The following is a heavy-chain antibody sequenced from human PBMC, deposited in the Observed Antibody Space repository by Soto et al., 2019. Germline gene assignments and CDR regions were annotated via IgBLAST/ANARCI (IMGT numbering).Heavy chain of an antibody. J-gene: IGHJ6*02. D-gene: IGHD4-17*01. V-gene: IGHV3-30*18. CDR3: AKDRTTVTTGNTYYYYYGMDV. Sequence: PGGSLRLSCAASGFTFSSYGMHWVRQAPGKGLEWVAVISYDRSNKYYADSVKGRFTISRDNSKNTLYLQMNSLRAEDTAVYYCAKDRTTVTTGNTYYYYYGMDVWGQGTTVTVSS. CDR1: GFTFSSYG. CDR2: ISYDRSNK.